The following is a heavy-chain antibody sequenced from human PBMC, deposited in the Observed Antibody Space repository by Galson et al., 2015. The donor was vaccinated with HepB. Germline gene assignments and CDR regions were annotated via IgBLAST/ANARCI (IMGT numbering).Heavy chain of an antibody. Sequence: SLRLSCAASGFNFSRYAIHWVRQAPGKGLECVAVRDSVKGRFTISTDNSKNTLSLLINSLRDEDTAIYYCERSPAAAGHFDFWGQGTLLTVSS. CDR3: ERSPAAAGHFDF. CDR1: GFNFSRYA. J-gene: IGHJ4*02. D-gene: IGHD6-13*01. V-gene: IGHV3-33*01.